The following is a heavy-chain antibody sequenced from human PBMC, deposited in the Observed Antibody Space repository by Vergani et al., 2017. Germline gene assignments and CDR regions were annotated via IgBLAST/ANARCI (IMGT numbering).Heavy chain of an antibody. V-gene: IGHV4-34*01. J-gene: IGHJ4*02. CDR2: INHSGST. Sequence: QVQLQQWGAGLLKPSETLSLTCAVYGGSFSGYYWSWIRQPPGKGLEWIGEINHSGSTNYNPSLKSRVTISVDTSKNQFSLKLSSVTAADTAVYYCASALGIAVAGPFDYWGQGTLVTVSS. D-gene: IGHD6-19*01. CDR1: GGSFSGYY. CDR3: ASALGIAVAGPFDY.